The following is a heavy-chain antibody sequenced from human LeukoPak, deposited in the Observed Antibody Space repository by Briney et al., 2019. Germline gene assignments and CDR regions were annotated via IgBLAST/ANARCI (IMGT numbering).Heavy chain of an antibody. Sequence: ASVTVSCTASGYTFTSYYMHWVRQAPGQGLEWMGIINPSGGSTSYAQKFQGRVTMTRDTSTSTVYMELSSLRSEDTTVYYCATYVVATITSYYYYGMDVWGQGTTVTVSS. V-gene: IGHV1-46*01. J-gene: IGHJ6*02. CDR2: INPSGGST. CDR3: ATYVVATITSYYYYGMDV. D-gene: IGHD5-12*01. CDR1: GYTFTSYY.